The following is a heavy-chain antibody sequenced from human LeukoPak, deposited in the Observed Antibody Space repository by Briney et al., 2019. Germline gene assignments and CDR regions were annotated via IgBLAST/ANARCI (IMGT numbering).Heavy chain of an antibody. Sequence: SETLSVTCTVSGCSISSHYWRWIRQPPGKGLEWIGYIYYSGSTNYNPSIKGRVTISVETSTNQSSLKLSSVTAADPAVYYCARGGWLRNWFDPWGQGTLVTVSS. D-gene: IGHD5-12*01. J-gene: IGHJ5*02. CDR1: GCSISSHY. CDR2: IYYSGST. CDR3: ARGGWLRNWFDP. V-gene: IGHV4-59*11.